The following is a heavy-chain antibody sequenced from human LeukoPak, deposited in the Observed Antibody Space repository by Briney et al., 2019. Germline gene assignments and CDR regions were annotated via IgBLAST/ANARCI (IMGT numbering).Heavy chain of an antibody. V-gene: IGHV4-4*07. CDR1: GGSISSYY. Sequence: PSETLSLTCTVSGGSISSYYWSWIRQPAGKGLEWIGRIYSSGSTNYNPSLKSRVTMSVDTSKNQFSLKLSSVTAADTAVYYCARGLRYDFWSGYHTFDYWGQGTLVTVSS. CDR3: ARGLRYDFWSGYHTFDY. J-gene: IGHJ4*02. CDR2: IYSSGST. D-gene: IGHD3-3*01.